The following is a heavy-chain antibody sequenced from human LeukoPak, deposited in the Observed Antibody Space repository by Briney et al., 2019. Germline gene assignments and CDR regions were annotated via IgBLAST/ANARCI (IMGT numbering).Heavy chain of an antibody. Sequence: PSETLSLTCTVSGGSISSYYWSWIRQPPGKGLEWIGYIYYSGSTNYNPSLKSRVTISVDTSKNQFSLKLSSVTAADTAVYYCARTVSRQLVQTHGYLDLWGRGTLVTVSS. CDR2: IYYSGST. V-gene: IGHV4-59*01. D-gene: IGHD6-13*01. J-gene: IGHJ2*01. CDR3: ARTVSRQLVQTHGYLDL. CDR1: GGSISSYY.